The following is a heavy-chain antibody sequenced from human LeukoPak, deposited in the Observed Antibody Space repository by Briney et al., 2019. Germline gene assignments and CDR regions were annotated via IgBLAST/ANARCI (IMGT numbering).Heavy chain of an antibody. V-gene: IGHV4-34*01. Sequence: SETLSLTCAVYGGSFSGYYWSWIRQPPGKGLEWIGEINHSGSTNYNPSLKSRVTISVDTSKNQFSLKLSSVTAADTAVYYCARGLSSSWYRSERSHHHNHRYFDYWGQGTLVIVSS. J-gene: IGHJ4*02. CDR2: INHSGST. D-gene: IGHD6-13*01. CDR3: ARGLSSSWYRSERSHHHNHRYFDY. CDR1: GGSFSGYY.